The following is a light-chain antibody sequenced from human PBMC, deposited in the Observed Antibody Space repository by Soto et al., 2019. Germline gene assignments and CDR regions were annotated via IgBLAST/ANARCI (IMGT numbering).Light chain of an antibody. V-gene: IGLV2-11*01. CDR1: SSDVGGYNY. CDR2: DVS. CDR3: CSHAGSCPRVV. J-gene: IGLJ2*01. Sequence: QSALTQPRSVSGSPGQSVTISCTGTSSDVGGYNYVSWYQQHPGKAPKLMIYDVSKRPSGVPDRFSGSKSGNTASLTISGLQAEDEADYYCCSHAGSCPRVVFGGGTQLTVL.